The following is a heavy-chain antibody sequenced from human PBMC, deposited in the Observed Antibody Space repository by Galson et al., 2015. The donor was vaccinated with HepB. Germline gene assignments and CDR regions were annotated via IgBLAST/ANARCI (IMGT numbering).Heavy chain of an antibody. D-gene: IGHD3-9*01. CDR3: AREATDFDWLKRNWFDP. CDR1: GYTFTSYG. J-gene: IGHJ5*02. V-gene: IGHV1-18*01. Sequence: SVKVSCKASGYTFTSYGISWVRQAPGQGLEWMGWISAYNGNTNYAQKLQGRVTMTTDTSTSTAHMELRSLRSDDTAVYYCAREATDFDWLKRNWFDPWGQGTLVTVSS. CDR2: ISAYNGNT.